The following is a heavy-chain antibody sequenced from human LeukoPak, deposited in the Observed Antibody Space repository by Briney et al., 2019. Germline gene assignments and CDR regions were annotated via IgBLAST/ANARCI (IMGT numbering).Heavy chain of an antibody. J-gene: IGHJ6*04. V-gene: IGHV4-34*01. D-gene: IGHD6-19*01. CDR1: GGSFSGYY. CDR2: INHSGST. CDR3: ARQADSSGWYGPVGV. Sequence: SETLSLTCAVYGGSFSGYYWSWIRQPPGKGLEWIGEINHSGSTNYNPSLKGRVTISVDTSKNQFSLKLSSVTAADTAVYYCARQADSSGWYGPVGVWGKGTTVTISS.